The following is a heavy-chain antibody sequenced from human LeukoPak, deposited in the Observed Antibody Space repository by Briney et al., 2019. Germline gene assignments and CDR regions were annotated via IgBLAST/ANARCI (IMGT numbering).Heavy chain of an antibody. D-gene: IGHD3-22*01. CDR1: GGTFSSYA. CDR3: ARGRLSYYDSSGDYYYYYGMDV. V-gene: IGHV1-69*04. CDR2: IIPVLGIV. Sequence: AASVKVSCKASGGTFSSYAISWVRQAPGQGLEWMGRIIPVLGIVNYAQKFQGRVTITADKSTSTAYMELSSLRFEDTAVYYRARGRLSYYDSSGDYYYYYGMDVWGQGTTVTVSS. J-gene: IGHJ6*02.